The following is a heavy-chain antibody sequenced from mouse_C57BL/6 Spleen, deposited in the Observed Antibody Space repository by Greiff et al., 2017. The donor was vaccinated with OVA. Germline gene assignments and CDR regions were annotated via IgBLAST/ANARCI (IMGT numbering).Heavy chain of an antibody. Sequence: EVQLQESGGGLVKPGGSLKLSCAASGFTFSSYTMSWVRQTPEKRLEWVATISGGGGNTYYPDSVKGRFTISRDNAKNTLYLQMSSLRSEDTALYYCASHDGYSAWFAYWGQGTLVTVSA. CDR2: ISGGGGNT. D-gene: IGHD2-3*01. J-gene: IGHJ3*01. CDR3: ASHDGYSAWFAY. CDR1: GFTFSSYT. V-gene: IGHV5-9*01.